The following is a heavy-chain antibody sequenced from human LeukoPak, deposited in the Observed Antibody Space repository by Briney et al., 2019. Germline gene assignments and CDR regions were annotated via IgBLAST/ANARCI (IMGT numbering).Heavy chain of an antibody. J-gene: IGHJ4*02. Sequence: GGSLRLSCAASGFTFSSYGMLWVRQAPGKGLEWVAVISYDGSNKYYADSVKGRFTISRDNSKNTLYLQMNSLRAEDTAVYYCAKGDSYGYMDFDYWGQGTLVTVSS. CDR3: AKGDSYGYMDFDY. CDR1: GFTFSSYG. D-gene: IGHD5-18*01. CDR2: ISYDGSNK. V-gene: IGHV3-30*18.